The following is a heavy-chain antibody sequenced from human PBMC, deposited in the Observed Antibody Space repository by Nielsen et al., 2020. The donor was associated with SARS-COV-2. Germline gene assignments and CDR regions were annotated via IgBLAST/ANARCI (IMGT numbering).Heavy chain of an antibody. J-gene: IGHJ6*02. Sequence: GESLKISCAASGFTFSSYGMHWVRQATGKGLEWVSAIGTGGDTFYPGSVKGRFTISRENAKNSLYLQMNSLRAGDTAVYYCARAGALSSSWYSMDFWGQGTTVTVSS. CDR3: ARAGALSSSWYSMDF. CDR1: GFTFSSYG. V-gene: IGHV3-13*01. D-gene: IGHD6-13*01. CDR2: IGTGGDT.